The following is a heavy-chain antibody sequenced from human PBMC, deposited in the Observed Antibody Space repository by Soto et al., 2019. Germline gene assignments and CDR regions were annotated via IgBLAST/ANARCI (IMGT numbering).Heavy chain of an antibody. D-gene: IGHD3-10*01. CDR3: ARNYYGSGSRNYYYDGIDV. CDR2: IYYSGST. CDR1: GGSISSSSYY. Sequence: QLQLQESGPGLVKPSETLSLTCTVSGGSISSSSYYWGWIRQPPGKGLEWIGSIYYSGSTYYNPSLMSRVTISVDAYKHLFSLKLRCVTAADTAVYYCARNYYGSGSRNYYYDGIDVWGQGTTVTVSS. V-gene: IGHV4-39*01. J-gene: IGHJ6*02.